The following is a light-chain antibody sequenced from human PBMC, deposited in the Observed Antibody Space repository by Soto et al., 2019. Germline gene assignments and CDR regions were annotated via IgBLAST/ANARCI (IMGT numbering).Light chain of an antibody. V-gene: IGLV1-40*01. Sequence: QPVLTQPPSVSGAPGQRVTISCTGSSSNIGAGYDVQWYQQVPGTAPKLLISNTFNRPSGVPDRFSGSRSDTSASLAITGIQADDEADYYCQSYDRSLSGWVFGGGTKVTVL. CDR2: NTF. CDR3: QSYDRSLSGWV. J-gene: IGLJ3*02. CDR1: SSNIGAGYD.